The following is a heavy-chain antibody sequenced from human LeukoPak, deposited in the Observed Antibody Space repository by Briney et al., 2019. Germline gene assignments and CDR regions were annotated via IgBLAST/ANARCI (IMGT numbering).Heavy chain of an antibody. CDR3: ARGYCSGGSCYGGY. Sequence: GGSLRLSCAASGFTFSHYHMNWVRQAPGKGLEWVSSIASTTGYKFYADSLKGRFTISRDNAKNSLYLQMNSLRAEDTAVYYCARGYCSGGSCYGGYWGQGTLVTVS. CDR1: GFTFSHYH. CDR2: IASTTGYK. D-gene: IGHD2-15*01. J-gene: IGHJ4*02. V-gene: IGHV3-21*01.